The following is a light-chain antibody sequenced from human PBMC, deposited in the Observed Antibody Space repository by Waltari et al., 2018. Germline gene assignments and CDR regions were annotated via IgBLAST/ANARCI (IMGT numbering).Light chain of an antibody. CDR3: LSYTSSSTYV. V-gene: IGLV2-14*01. J-gene: IGLJ1*01. CDR2: EVS. Sequence: QSALTQTASVSGSPGQSITFSCTGTGSDVGGYDYVSWYQQHPGKVPKLMIYEVSNRPSGVSNRFSGSKSGNTASLTISGLQAEDEADYYCLSYTSSSTYVFGTGTKVTVL. CDR1: GSDVGGYDY.